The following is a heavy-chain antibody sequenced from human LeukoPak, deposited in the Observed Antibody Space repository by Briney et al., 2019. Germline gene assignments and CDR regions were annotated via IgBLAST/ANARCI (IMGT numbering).Heavy chain of an antibody. CDR1: GYTFTSYY. CDR3: ARANGPGGYSYGKPPFADY. Sequence: ASVKVSCKASGYTFTSYYMYWVRQAPGQGLEWMGIINPSGGSTSYAQKFQGRVTMTRDTSTSTAYMELSSLRSEDTAVYYCARANGPGGYSYGKPPFADYWGQGTLVTVSS. V-gene: IGHV1-46*01. J-gene: IGHJ4*02. D-gene: IGHD5-18*01. CDR2: INPSGGST.